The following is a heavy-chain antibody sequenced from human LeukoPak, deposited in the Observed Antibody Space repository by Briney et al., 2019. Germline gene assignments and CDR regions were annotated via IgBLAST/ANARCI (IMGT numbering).Heavy chain of an antibody. CDR2: ISYIGTA. D-gene: IGHD5-18*01. V-gene: IGHV4-39*01. Sequence: SETLSLTCTVSGGSIISSDYYWGWIRQPPGKGLEWVGSISYIGTAFYNPSLKTRVTISVNTSKNQFSLKINSVTAADTAQYYCEGLAGGHSLKYWGQGTLVTVSS. CDR1: GGSIISSDYY. J-gene: IGHJ4*02. CDR3: EGLAGGHSLKY.